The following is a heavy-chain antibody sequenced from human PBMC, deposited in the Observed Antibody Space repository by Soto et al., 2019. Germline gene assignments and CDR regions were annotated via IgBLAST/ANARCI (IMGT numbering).Heavy chain of an antibody. J-gene: IGHJ6*02. V-gene: IGHV1-69*01. CDR3: ARGGTKVVVVPAALPTPRSVYYYGMDV. D-gene: IGHD2-2*02. CDR2: IIPIFGTA. CDR1: GGTFSSYA. Sequence: QVQLVQSGAEVKKPGSSVKVSCKASGGTFSSYAISWVRQAPGQGLEWMGGIIPIFGTANYAQKFQGRVTITAEESTSTAYMELSSLRSEDTAVYYCARGGTKVVVVPAALPTPRSVYYYGMDVWGQGTTVTVSS.